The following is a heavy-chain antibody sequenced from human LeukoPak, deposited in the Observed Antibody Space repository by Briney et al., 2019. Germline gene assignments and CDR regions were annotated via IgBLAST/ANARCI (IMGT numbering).Heavy chain of an antibody. CDR2: IWYDGSNK. Sequence: GGTLRLSCAASGFTFSSYGMHWVRQAPGKGLEWVAVIWYDGSNKYYADSVKGRFTISRDNSKNTLYLQMNSLRAEDTAVYYCAKPWWWEPRVGYFDYWGQGTLVTVSS. D-gene: IGHD2-8*02. CDR3: AKPWWWEPRVGYFDY. V-gene: IGHV3-33*06. CDR1: GFTFSSYG. J-gene: IGHJ4*02.